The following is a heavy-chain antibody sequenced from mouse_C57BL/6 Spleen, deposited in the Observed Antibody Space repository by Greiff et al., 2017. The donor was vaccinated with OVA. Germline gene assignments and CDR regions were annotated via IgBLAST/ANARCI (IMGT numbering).Heavy chain of an antibody. CDR2: ISSGSSTI. D-gene: IGHD2-2*01. V-gene: IGHV5-17*01. J-gene: IGHJ3*01. CDR1: GFTFSDYG. Sequence: EVKLMESGGGLVKPGGSLKLSCAASGFTFSDYGMHWVRQAPEKGLEWVAYISSGSSTIYYADTVKGRFTISRDNAKNTLFLQMTSLRSEDTAMYYCARGRSTMVTTAFAYWGQGTLVTVSA. CDR3: ARGRSTMVTTAFAY.